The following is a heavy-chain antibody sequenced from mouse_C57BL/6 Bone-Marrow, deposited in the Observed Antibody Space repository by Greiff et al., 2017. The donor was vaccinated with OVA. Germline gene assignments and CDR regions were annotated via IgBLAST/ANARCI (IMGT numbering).Heavy chain of an antibody. CDR3: TRGYYGSSSLYWYFDV. Sequence: VQLQQSGTVLARPGASVKMSCKTSGYTFTSYWMHWVKQRPGQGLEWIGAIYPGNSDTSYNQKFKGKAKLTAVTSASTAYMELSSLTNEDSAVYYCTRGYYGSSSLYWYFDVWGTGTTVTVSS. V-gene: IGHV1-5*01. CDR2: IYPGNSDT. D-gene: IGHD1-1*01. CDR1: GYTFTSYW. J-gene: IGHJ1*03.